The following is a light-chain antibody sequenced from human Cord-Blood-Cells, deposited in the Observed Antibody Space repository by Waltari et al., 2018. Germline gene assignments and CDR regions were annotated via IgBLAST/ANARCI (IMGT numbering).Light chain of an antibody. CDR2: EVS. CDR1: SSDAGCYNL. V-gene: IGLV2-23*02. J-gene: IGLJ2*01. Sequence: QSALTQPASVSGSPGQSITISCTGTSSDAGCYNLVSWYQQHPGKAPKLMIYEVSKRPSGVSNRFSCSKSGNTASLTISGLQAEDEADYYCCSYAGSSTLVFGGGTKLTVL. CDR3: CSYAGSSTLV.